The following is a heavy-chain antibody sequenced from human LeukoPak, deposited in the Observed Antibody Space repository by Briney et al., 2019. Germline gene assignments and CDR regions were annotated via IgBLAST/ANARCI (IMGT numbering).Heavy chain of an antibody. J-gene: IGHJ4*02. CDR2: ISGSGGST. CDR1: GFTFSSYA. CDR3: AKALGKSCGGDCSSFDY. Sequence: GGSLRLSCAASGFTFSSYAMSWVRQAPGKGLEWVSAISGSGGSTYYADSVKGRFTISRGNSKNTLYLQMNSLRAEDTAVYYCAKALGKSCGGDCSSFDYWGQGTLVTVSS. V-gene: IGHV3-23*01. D-gene: IGHD2-21*02.